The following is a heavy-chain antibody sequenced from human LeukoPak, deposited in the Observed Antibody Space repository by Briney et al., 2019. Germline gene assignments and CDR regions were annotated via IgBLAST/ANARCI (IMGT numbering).Heavy chain of an antibody. V-gene: IGHV3-30*18. Sequence: GGSLRLSCAASGFTFSSYGMHWVRQAPGKGLEWVAVISYDGSNKYYADSVKGRFTISRDNSKNTLYLQMTSLRVEDTALYYCANEIRSNDYWGQGTLVSVSS. CDR2: ISYDGSNK. CDR3: ANEIRSNDY. J-gene: IGHJ4*02. D-gene: IGHD3-16*01. CDR1: GFTFSSYG.